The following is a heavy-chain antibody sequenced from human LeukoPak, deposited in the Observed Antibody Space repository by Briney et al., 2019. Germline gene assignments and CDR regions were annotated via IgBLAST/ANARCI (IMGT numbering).Heavy chain of an antibody. CDR3: ARGYSTYPYYYMDV. CDR1: GFTVSSNY. Sequence: GGSLRLSCAASGFTVSSNYMSWVRQAPGKGLEWVSVIYSGGYTYYADSVKGRFTISRDNSKNTLYLQMNSLRAEDMAVYYCARGYSTYPYYYMDVWGKGTTVTVSS. J-gene: IGHJ6*03. D-gene: IGHD4-11*01. CDR2: IYSGGYT. V-gene: IGHV3-53*01.